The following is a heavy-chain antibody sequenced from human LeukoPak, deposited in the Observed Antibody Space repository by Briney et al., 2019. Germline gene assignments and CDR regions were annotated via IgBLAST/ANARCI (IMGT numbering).Heavy chain of an antibody. CDR3: AKVGLGIVVVVAATPGGFDY. CDR1: GFTFSSYA. V-gene: IGHV3-23*01. Sequence: GGPLRLSCAASGFTFSSYAMSWVRQAPGKGLEWVSAISGSGGSTYYADSVKGRFTISGDNSKNTLYLQMNSLRAEDTAVYYCAKVGLGIVVVVAATPGGFDYWGQGTLVTVSS. J-gene: IGHJ4*02. CDR2: ISGSGGST. D-gene: IGHD2-15*01.